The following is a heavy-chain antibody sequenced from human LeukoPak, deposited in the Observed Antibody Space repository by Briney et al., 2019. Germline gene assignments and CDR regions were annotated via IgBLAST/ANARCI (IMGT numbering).Heavy chain of an antibody. CDR3: VRLRRNSDRSGYYYYYDY. Sequence: GGSLRLSCAASGFTFSSYEMNWVRQAPGKGLEWVSSISVRSNYRYYADSVRGRFTISRDDARDSLFLQMNSLRAEDTAVYFCVRLRRNSDRSGYYYYYDYWGQGTLVTVSS. V-gene: IGHV3-21*01. J-gene: IGHJ4*02. CDR1: GFTFSSYE. CDR2: ISVRSNYR. D-gene: IGHD3-22*01.